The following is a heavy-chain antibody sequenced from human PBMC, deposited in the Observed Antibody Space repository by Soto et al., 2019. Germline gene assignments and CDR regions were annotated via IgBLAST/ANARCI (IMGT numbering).Heavy chain of an antibody. Sequence: EVQLVESGGGLVQPGRSLRLSCTASGFTFGDYAMSWVRQAPGKGLEWVGFIRSKAYGGTTEYAASVKGRFTISRDDSKSIAYLQMNSLKTEDTAVYYCLGGDSLFDYWGQGTLVTVSS. D-gene: IGHD2-21*02. CDR2: IRSKAYGGTT. CDR1: GFTFGDYA. CDR3: LGGDSLFDY. V-gene: IGHV3-49*04. J-gene: IGHJ4*02.